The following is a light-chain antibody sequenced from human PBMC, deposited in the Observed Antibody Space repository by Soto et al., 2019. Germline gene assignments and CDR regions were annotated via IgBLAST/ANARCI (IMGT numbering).Light chain of an antibody. J-gene: IGKJ2*01. CDR1: PSVGSSS. Sequence: DIVLSQSPGTLSLSPGERAILSCRASPSVGSSSLAWYKQKPGQAPRLLIYGASSRATGIPDRFSGSGSGTDFTLTISRLEPEDFAVYYCQHYGTSPPYTFGQGTKLEIK. CDR3: QHYGTSPPYT. V-gene: IGKV3-20*01. CDR2: GAS.